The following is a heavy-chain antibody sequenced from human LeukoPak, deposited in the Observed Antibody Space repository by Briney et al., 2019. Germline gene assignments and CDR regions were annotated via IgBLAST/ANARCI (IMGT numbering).Heavy chain of an antibody. D-gene: IGHD4-23*01. CDR1: RFTFSSYG. Sequence: GGSLRLSCAASRFTFSSYGMHWVRQAPGKGLEWVAVIWYDGNNKKYADSVKGRFTISRDNSKSTLYLQMNSLRAEDTAVYYCAKDGNYGGNGPLDYWGQGTLVTVSS. J-gene: IGHJ4*02. V-gene: IGHV3-33*06. CDR3: AKDGNYGGNGPLDY. CDR2: IWYDGNNK.